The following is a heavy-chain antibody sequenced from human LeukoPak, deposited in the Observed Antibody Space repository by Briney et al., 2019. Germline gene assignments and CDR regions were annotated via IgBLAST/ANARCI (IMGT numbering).Heavy chain of an antibody. Sequence: PSETLSLACAVYRGSLSGYYWSWIRQPPGKGLEWIGEINHDGSTDYNPSLKTRVTISVDTSNNQFSLTLRSVTAADTAVYYCARANYDTNGNRRYYNYYGLDVWGQGTTVTVST. CDR2: INHDGST. V-gene: IGHV4-34*01. CDR3: ARANYDTNGNRRYYNYYGLDV. CDR1: RGSLSGYY. D-gene: IGHD2-8*01. J-gene: IGHJ6*01.